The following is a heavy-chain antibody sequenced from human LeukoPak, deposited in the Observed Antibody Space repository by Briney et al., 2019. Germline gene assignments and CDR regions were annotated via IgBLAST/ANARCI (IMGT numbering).Heavy chain of an antibody. Sequence: SETLSLTCTVSGGSISNYYWSWIRQPPGKGLGWIGYIYYSGSTNYNPSLKSRVTISVDTSKNQFSLKLSSVTAADTAVYYCARHGGHYDSSGYYYDYWGQGTLVTVSS. D-gene: IGHD3-22*01. J-gene: IGHJ4*02. CDR1: GGSISNYY. CDR2: IYYSGST. V-gene: IGHV4-59*08. CDR3: ARHGGHYDSSGYYYDY.